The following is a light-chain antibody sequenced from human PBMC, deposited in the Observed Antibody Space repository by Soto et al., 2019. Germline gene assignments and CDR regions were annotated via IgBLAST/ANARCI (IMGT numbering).Light chain of an antibody. CDR2: GAS. V-gene: IGKV3-20*01. CDR1: QSVSSNF. CDR3: QQYGNSPPWT. J-gene: IGKJ1*01. Sequence: EIVLTQSPGTLSLSPGDRATLSCRASQSVSSNFLAWYQQKPGQAPRLLVYGASSRATGIPDRFSGSGSGTDFTITISRMEPEDFAVYYCQQYGNSPPWTFGQGTKVEIK.